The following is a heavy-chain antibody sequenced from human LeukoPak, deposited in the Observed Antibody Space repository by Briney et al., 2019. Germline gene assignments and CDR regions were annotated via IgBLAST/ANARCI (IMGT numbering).Heavy chain of an antibody. Sequence: ASVKVSCTASGYTFTRYYMHWVPQAPGPGLESLGVINPSDGTTSYAQNVQGKVTMTRDTSTSTVYMELSSLRSEDTAVYYCASFSGGSPFRAFDIWGQGTMVTVSS. V-gene: IGHV1-46*01. D-gene: IGHD3-10*01. J-gene: IGHJ3*02. CDR3: ASFSGGSPFRAFDI. CDR1: GYTFTRYY. CDR2: INPSDGTT.